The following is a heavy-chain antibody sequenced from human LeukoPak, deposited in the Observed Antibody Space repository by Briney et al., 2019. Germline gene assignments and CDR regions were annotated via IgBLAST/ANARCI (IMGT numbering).Heavy chain of an antibody. CDR3: AKVPKGHITIFGVVIFDY. CDR2: ISGSGGST. CDR1: GFTFSSYA. V-gene: IGHV3-23*01. J-gene: IGHJ4*02. Sequence: GGSLRLSCAASGFTFSSYAMSWVRQAPGKGLEWVSAISGSGGSTYYADSVKGRFTISRDNSKNTLYLQMNSLRAEDTAVYYCAKVPKGHITIFGVVIFDYRGQGTLVTVSS. D-gene: IGHD3-3*01.